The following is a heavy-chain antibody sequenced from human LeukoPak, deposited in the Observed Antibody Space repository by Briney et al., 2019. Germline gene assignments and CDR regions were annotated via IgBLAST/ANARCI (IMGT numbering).Heavy chain of an antibody. CDR2: INPRGGST. Sequence: ASVKVSCKASGGTFSSYAISWVRQAPGQGLEWMGIINPRGGSTSYAQKFQGRVTMTRDTSTSTVYMELSSLRSEDTAVYYCARVGSSSSPSDYWGQGTLVTVSS. J-gene: IGHJ4*02. D-gene: IGHD6-6*01. CDR3: ARVGSSSSPSDY. CDR1: GGTFSSYA. V-gene: IGHV1-46*01.